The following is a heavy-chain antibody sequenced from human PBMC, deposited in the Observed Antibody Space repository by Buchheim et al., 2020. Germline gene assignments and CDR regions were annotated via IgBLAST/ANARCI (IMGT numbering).Heavy chain of an antibody. J-gene: IGHJ4*02. D-gene: IGHD3-22*01. CDR3: ASQVTMIVVAAEFDY. CDR1: GGSISSSSYY. V-gene: IGHV4-39*01. Sequence: QLQLQESGPGLVKPSETLSLTCTVSGGSISSSSYYWGWIRQPPGKGLEWIGSIYYSGSTYYNPSLQSPVTISVDTSKNQFSLKLSSVTAADTAVYYCASQVTMIVVAAEFDYWGQGTL. CDR2: IYYSGST.